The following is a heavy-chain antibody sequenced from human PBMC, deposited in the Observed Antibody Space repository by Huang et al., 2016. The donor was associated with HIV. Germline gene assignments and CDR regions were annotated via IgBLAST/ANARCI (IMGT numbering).Heavy chain of an antibody. D-gene: IGHD3-10*01. CDR2: ISSSDNSI. CDR3: ARRSAFYRLDY. Sequence: QVQLVESGGGLVKPGGSLGLSCAASGLTFSGYSMGWIGKTPGKGLEWISYISSSDNSIYYADSVKGRFTISRDDAKNSLYLQMNSLRADDTAVYYCARRSAFYRLDYWGQGTLVTVSS. J-gene: IGHJ4*02. CDR1: GLTFSGYS. V-gene: IGHV3-11*01.